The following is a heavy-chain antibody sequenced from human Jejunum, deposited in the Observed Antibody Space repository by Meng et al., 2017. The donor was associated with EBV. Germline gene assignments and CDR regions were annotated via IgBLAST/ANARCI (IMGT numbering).Heavy chain of an antibody. D-gene: IGHD3-22*01. Sequence: VHLQEPGPALVKPWGTLCLTCAVAGGSISSSNWWSWVRQAPGKGLEWIGEIHHTESTNYNPSLKSRVTISVDKSKNQFSLKLSSVTAADTAVYYCARESYSDSSGYYSLDYWGQGSLVTASS. V-gene: IGHV4-4*02. J-gene: IGHJ4*02. CDR3: ARESYSDSSGYYSLDY. CDR2: IHHTEST. CDR1: GGSISSSNW.